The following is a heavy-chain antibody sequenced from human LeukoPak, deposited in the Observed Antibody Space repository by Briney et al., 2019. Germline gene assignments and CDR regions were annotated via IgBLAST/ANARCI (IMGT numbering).Heavy chain of an antibody. CDR2: VYHAGST. CDR1: GGSMINSDHY. CDR3: ARLARITIFGVVISDY. Sequence: PSETPSLTCTVSGGSMINSDHYWGWIRQTPGKGLEWIGSVYHAGSTYYNPSLKSRVTISVDTSKNQFSLKLSSVTAADTAVYYCARLARITIFGVVISDYWGXGTXVXXX. V-gene: IGHV4-39*01. J-gene: IGHJ4*02. D-gene: IGHD3-3*01.